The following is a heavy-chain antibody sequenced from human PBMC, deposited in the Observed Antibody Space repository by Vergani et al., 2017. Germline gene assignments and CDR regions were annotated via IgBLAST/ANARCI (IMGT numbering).Heavy chain of an antibody. CDR3: AKDMVAAGAGDAFDI. Sequence: VHLQEAGPGLVKPAETLSLTCTVSGDSMNNYYWNWIRQTPGKGLEWVSGISWNSGSIGYADSVKGRFTISRDNAKNSLYLQMNSLRAEDMALYYCAKDMVAAGAGDAFDIWGQGTMVTVSS. D-gene: IGHD6-13*01. V-gene: IGHV3-9*03. CDR2: ISWNSGSI. CDR1: GDSMNNYY. J-gene: IGHJ3*02.